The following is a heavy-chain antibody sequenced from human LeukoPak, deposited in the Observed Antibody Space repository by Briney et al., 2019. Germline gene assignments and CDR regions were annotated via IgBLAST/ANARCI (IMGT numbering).Heavy chain of an antibody. CDR1: GFTFSSYG. CDR2: ISYDGSNK. J-gene: IGHJ4*02. V-gene: IGHV3-30*18. Sequence: GGSLRLSCAASGFTFSSYGMHWVRQAPGKGLEWVAVISYDGSNKYYADSVKGRFTISRDNSKNTLYLQMNSLRAEDTAVYYCAKDIAPYYYYGSGSDIWRQGTLVTVSS. CDR3: AKDIAPYYYYGSGSDI. D-gene: IGHD3-10*01.